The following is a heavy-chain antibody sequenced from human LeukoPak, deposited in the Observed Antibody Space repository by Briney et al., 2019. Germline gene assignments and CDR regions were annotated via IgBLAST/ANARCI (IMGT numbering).Heavy chain of an antibody. Sequence: PGGSLRLSCAASGFSVSTDYVHWVRQAPGKGLEWVSVIYTGGSTYYAPSVRGRLSISRDNSKNTIYLQMNSLRAEDTAVYYCARDKGDDYLYYWGQGTLVTVSS. J-gene: IGHJ4*02. CDR1: GFSVSTDY. CDR2: IYTGGST. V-gene: IGHV3-66*01. CDR3: ARDKGDDYLYY.